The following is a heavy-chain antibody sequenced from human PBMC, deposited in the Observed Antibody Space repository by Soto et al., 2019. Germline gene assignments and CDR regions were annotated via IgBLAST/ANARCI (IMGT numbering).Heavy chain of an antibody. D-gene: IGHD2-21*02. J-gene: IGHJ4*02. CDR1: GYTFTNFY. Sequence: ASVKVSCKASGYTFTNFYIHWARQAPGQGLQWMGLINPGAGSTRHAQNFQDRVSMTSDTSTSTVYMELSSLRSKDTAVYYCARGLRPGVVTPCRYWGQGTLVTVSS. CDR2: INPGAGST. V-gene: IGHV1-46*01. CDR3: ARGLRPGVVTPCRY.